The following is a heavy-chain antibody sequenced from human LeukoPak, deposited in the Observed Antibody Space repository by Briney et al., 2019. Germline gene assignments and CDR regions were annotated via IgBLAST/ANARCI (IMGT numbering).Heavy chain of an antibody. J-gene: IGHJ3*02. D-gene: IGHD6-6*01. CDR2: IYYSGST. CDR3: ATGSSSSRADAFDI. CDR1: GGSISSYY. V-gene: IGHV4-59*01. Sequence: ASETLSLTCTVSGGSISSYYWSWIRQPPGKGLEWIGFIYYSGSTNYNPSLKSRVTISVDTSKNQFSLKLSSVTAADTAVYYCATGSSSSRADAFDIWGQGTMVTVSS.